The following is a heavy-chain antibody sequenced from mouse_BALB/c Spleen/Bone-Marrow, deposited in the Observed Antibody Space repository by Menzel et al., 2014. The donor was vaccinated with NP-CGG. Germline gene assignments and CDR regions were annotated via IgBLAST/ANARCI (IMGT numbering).Heavy chain of an antibody. J-gene: IGHJ2*01. CDR2: IYPGNVNT. D-gene: IGHD1-1*01. Sequence: QVQLQQSGPELVKPGASVRISCKASNYTFTTYYIYWVKQRPGQGLEWIGWIYPGNVNTKYNEKFKAKATLTADKSSSTAYMQLSSLTSEDSVVYFCARSRYGSYYGYWGQGTPLTVSS. CDR1: NYTFTTYY. V-gene: IGHV1S56*01. CDR3: ARSRYGSYYGY.